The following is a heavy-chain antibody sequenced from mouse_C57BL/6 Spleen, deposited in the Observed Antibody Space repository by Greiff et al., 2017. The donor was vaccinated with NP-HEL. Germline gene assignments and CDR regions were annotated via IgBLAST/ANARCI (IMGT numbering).Heavy chain of an antibody. CDR2: ISSGGDYI. CDR3: TRGGLLRDYFDY. CDR1: GFTFSSYA. D-gene: IGHD1-1*01. V-gene: IGHV5-9-1*02. J-gene: IGHJ2*01. Sequence: EVMLVESGEGLVKPGGSLKLSCAASGFTFSSYAMSWVRQTPEKRLAWVAYISSGGDYIYYADTVKGRFTISRDNARNTLYLQMSSLKSEDTAMYYCTRGGLLRDYFDYWGQGTTLTVSS.